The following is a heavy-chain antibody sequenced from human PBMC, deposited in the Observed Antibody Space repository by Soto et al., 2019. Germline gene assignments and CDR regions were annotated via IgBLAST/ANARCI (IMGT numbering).Heavy chain of an antibody. CDR3: ARGVAAAYYYYALDV. Sequence: QVVESGGGLVKPGGSLRLSCSASGFPFISYSMSWVRQALGRGLQWVSSISSTSSYMSYADSVRGRFTISRANGKNSLLLQMNSMRAEDTAIYYCARGVAAAYYYYALDVWGQGTTVTVSS. CDR1: GFPFISYS. CDR2: ISSTSSYM. D-gene: IGHD6-13*01. J-gene: IGHJ6*02. V-gene: IGHV3-21*01.